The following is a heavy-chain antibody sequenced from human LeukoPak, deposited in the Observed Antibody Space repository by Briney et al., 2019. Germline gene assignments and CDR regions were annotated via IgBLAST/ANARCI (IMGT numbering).Heavy chain of an antibody. CDR1: GYSISSNYY. CDR2: IYSSGST. Sequence: PSETLSLTCAVSGYSISSNYYWSWIRQPPGKGLEWIGYIYSSGSTNYNPSLKSRVTISVDTSKNQFSLKLSSVTAADTAVYYCARPWHDSSIVGFDPWGQGTLVTVSS. V-gene: IGHV4-61*01. CDR3: ARPWHDSSIVGFDP. D-gene: IGHD4-11*01. J-gene: IGHJ5*02.